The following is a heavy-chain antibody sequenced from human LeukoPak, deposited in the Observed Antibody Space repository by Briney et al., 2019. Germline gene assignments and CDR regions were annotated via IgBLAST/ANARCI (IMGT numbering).Heavy chain of an antibody. Sequence: GGSLRLSCAASGFTFTTYAMTWVRQAPGKGLEWVSSVSGSGDSTNYADSVKSRFTISRDNSKNTLYLQMNSLRAEDTAVYYCAKGDGRYSFGSGSYYPLYWGQGTLVTVSS. CDR1: GFTFTTYA. CDR3: AKGDGRYSFGSGSYYPLY. D-gene: IGHD3-10*01. V-gene: IGHV3-23*01. CDR2: VSGSGDST. J-gene: IGHJ4*02.